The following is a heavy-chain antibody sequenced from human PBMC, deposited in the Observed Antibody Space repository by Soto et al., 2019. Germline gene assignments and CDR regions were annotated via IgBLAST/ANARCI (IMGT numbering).Heavy chain of an antibody. Sequence: GGSLRLSCAASGFPFSNYAMVRVRPAPGKGLEWVSAIARAGDLIRYADSVKGRFTTSRNDSNNTLCLQINSLRDEDTAVYYCARDLSWHNWFDPWGQGTLVTVSS. CDR2: IARAGDLI. V-gene: IGHV3-23*01. J-gene: IGHJ5*02. CDR1: GFPFSNYA. D-gene: IGHD5-12*01. CDR3: ARDLSWHNWFDP.